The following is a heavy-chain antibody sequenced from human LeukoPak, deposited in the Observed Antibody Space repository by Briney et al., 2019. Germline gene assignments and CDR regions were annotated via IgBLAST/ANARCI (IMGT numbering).Heavy chain of an antibody. CDR3: ARLTGTANTWFDP. V-gene: IGHV4-4*02. CDR1: GGSISSSNW. J-gene: IGHJ5*02. D-gene: IGHD1-7*01. CDR2: IYHTGSA. Sequence: SGTLSLTCAVSGGSISSSNWRGWVRQPPEKGLEWIGKIYHTGSAYYNPSLKSRVTISVDKSNNQFSLGLSSVTAADTAVYYCARLTGTANTWFDPWGQGILVTVSS.